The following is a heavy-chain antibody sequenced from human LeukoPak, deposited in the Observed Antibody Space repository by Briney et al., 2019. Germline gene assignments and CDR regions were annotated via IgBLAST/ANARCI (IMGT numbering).Heavy chain of an antibody. CDR3: VMVRGVSFDY. CDR2: ISSSGTTV. Sequence: PGGSRRLSCGASGFXFSGYNINWARQAQGKGLKWVSYISSSGTTVYYADSVKGRFTISRDNAKNSLYLQMNSLRDEDTAVYYCVMVRGVSFDYWGQGTLVTVSS. CDR1: GFXFSGYN. D-gene: IGHD3-10*01. V-gene: IGHV3-48*02. J-gene: IGHJ4*02.